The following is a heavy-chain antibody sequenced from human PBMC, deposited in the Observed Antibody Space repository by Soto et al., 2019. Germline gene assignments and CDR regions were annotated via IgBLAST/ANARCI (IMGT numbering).Heavy chain of an antibody. CDR2: ISYDGSNK. V-gene: IGHV3-30*18. CDR1: RFTFSSSG. CDR3: AKGKMGYRRRWYMPLFDY. Sequence: GESLKISCAASRFTFSSSGMHWVRQAPGKGLEWVAVISYDGSNKYYADSVKGRFTISRDNSKKTLYLRMNSLRAEDTAVYYCAKGKMGYRRRWYMPLFDYWGQGTLVTVSS. D-gene: IGHD6-13*01. J-gene: IGHJ4*02.